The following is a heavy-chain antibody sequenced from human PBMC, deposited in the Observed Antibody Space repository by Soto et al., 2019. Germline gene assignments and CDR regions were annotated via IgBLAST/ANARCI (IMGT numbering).Heavy chain of an antibody. J-gene: IGHJ4*02. CDR1: GFTFSIYA. CDR3: AKVDYGDSFDS. V-gene: IGHV3-30-3*01. Sequence: GGSLRLSCATSGFTFSIYAMHWVRQAPGKGLEWVAIISYDGSNTYYADSVKGRFTISRDNSKNTLYLQMNSLRAEDTAVYYCAKVDYGDSFDSWGQGTPVTVSS. CDR2: ISYDGSNT. D-gene: IGHD4-17*01.